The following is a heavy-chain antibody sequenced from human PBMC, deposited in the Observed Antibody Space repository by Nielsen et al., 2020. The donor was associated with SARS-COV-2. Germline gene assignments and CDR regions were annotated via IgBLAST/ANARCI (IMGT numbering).Heavy chain of an antibody. D-gene: IGHD3-3*01. CDR1: GFTFSDYG. V-gene: IGHV3-30*18. CDR3: AKDFWSSPNQVGPDY. J-gene: IGHJ4*02. Sequence: GESLKISCAASGFTFSDYGIHWVRQAPGKGLEWMAIISRDASDTFYPDSVKGRFTVSRDNSKNTVYLQMNSLRPEDTVVYYCAKDFWSSPNQVGPDYWGQGTLVTVSS. CDR2: ISRDASDT.